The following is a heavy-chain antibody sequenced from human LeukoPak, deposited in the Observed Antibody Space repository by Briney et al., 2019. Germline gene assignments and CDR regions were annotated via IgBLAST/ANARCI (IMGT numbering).Heavy chain of an antibody. D-gene: IGHD1-26*01. CDR3: TKRVKYGGTWDHFAD. V-gene: IGHV3-30-3*02. Sequence: GGSLRLSCAASGFIFTNYAMHWVRQAPGERPERVAVISVDGKSIFYADSVKGRFTISRDNSKSTLILQMNSLRVEDTALNYCTKRVKYGGTWDHFADWGQGTLVTVSS. CDR1: GFIFTNYA. J-gene: IGHJ4*02. CDR2: ISVDGKSI.